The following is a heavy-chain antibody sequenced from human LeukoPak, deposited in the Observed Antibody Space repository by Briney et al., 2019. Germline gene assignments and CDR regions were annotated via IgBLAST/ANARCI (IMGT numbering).Heavy chain of an antibody. CDR1: GYTFSAYY. CDR2: INPNSGNA. D-gene: IGHD3-10*01. J-gene: IGHJ6*03. V-gene: IGHV1-2*02. CDR3: ARGRRAYFYYMDV. Sequence: GASVKVSCKASGYTFSAYYMHWVRQAPGQGLEWMGWINPNSGNANYAQNFQGRVTMTRDTSITTTYMELNRLRSDDTAVYYCARGRRAYFYYMDVWDKGTTVTVSS.